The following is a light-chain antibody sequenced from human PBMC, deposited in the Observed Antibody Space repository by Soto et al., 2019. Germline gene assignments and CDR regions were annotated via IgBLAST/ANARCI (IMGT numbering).Light chain of an antibody. J-gene: IGKJ1*01. CDR3: LQDYNYPWT. CDR1: QSISDW. CDR2: DAS. V-gene: IGKV1-5*01. Sequence: DIQMTQSPSTLSASVGDRVTITCRASQSISDWLAWFQLKPGKAPKLLIYDASSLESGVPSRFSGSGSGTEFTLTISSLQPEDFATYYCLQDYNYPWTFGQGTKVEIK.